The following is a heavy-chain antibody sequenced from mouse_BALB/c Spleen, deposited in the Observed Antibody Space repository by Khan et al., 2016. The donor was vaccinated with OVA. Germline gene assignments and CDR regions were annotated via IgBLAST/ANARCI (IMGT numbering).Heavy chain of an antibody. J-gene: IGHJ3*01. CDR3: ERYFGSRFAY. V-gene: IGHV1-80*01. CDR1: GYTFSSSW. D-gene: IGHD1-1*01. CDR2: IYPGNDDT. Sequence: QVQLQQSGAELVRPGSSVKISCKAPGYTFSSSWMNWVKHRPGQGLEWIGQIYPGNDDTDYNGKFKGKATLTADKSSRTAYMQLTSLTSEDSAVYFCERYFGSRFAYWGQGTLVTVSA.